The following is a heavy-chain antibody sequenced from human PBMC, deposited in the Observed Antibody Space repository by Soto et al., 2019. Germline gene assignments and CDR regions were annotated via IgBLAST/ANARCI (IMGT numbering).Heavy chain of an antibody. Sequence: QVQLVQSGAEVKKPGASVKISCKASGYTFTSYYMHWVRQAPGQGLEWMGIINPSGGSTNYAQKPQGRGAMARDPSTSTVYMEVNSLKSEDTAVYYCARPPYPGCINAVCYPLDYWGQGTLVTVSS. CDR2: INPSGGST. V-gene: IGHV1-46*01. CDR1: GYTFTSYY. CDR3: ARPPYPGCINAVCYPLDY. J-gene: IGHJ4*02. D-gene: IGHD2-8*01.